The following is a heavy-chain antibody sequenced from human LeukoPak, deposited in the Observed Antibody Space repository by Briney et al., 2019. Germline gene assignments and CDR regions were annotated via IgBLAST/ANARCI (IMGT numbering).Heavy chain of an antibody. CDR1: GYTFTSYG. J-gene: IGHJ4*02. CDR3: ARDHNSYYYDSSGRPFDY. V-gene: IGHV1-18*01. Sequence: ASVKVSCKASGYTFTSYGISWVRQAPGQGLEWMGWISAYNGNTNYAQKLQGRVIMTTDTSTSTAYMELRSLRSDDTAVYYCARDHNSYYYDSSGRPFDYWGQGTLVAVSS. CDR2: ISAYNGNT. D-gene: IGHD3-22*01.